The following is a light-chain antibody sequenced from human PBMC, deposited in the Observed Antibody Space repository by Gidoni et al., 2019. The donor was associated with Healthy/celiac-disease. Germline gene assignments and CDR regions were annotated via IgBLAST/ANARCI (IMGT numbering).Light chain of an antibody. V-gene: IGKV1-8*01. J-gene: IGKJ1*01. CDR2: AAH. CDR1: QGISSY. CDR3: QQYYSYPWT. Sequence: AIRMTQSPSSFSASTGDRVTITRRASQGISSYLAWYQQKPGKAPKLMIYAAHTLQSGVPSRFSGSGSGTDFTLTISCLQSEDFAPYYSQQYYSYPWTFGQGTKVEIK.